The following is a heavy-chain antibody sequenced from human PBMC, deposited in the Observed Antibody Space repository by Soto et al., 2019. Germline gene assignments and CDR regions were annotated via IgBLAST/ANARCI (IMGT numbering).Heavy chain of an antibody. Sequence: QVQLVESGGGVVKPGRSLRLSCAASGFTLSSYGMHWVRQAPGKGLEWVAVIWYDGSNKYYADSVKGRFTISRDNSKNTLYLQMNSLRAEDTAVYYCARDRRRVGDPTAFDIWGQGTMVTVSS. D-gene: IGHD4-17*01. V-gene: IGHV3-33*01. J-gene: IGHJ3*02. CDR1: GFTLSSYG. CDR2: IWYDGSNK. CDR3: ARDRRRVGDPTAFDI.